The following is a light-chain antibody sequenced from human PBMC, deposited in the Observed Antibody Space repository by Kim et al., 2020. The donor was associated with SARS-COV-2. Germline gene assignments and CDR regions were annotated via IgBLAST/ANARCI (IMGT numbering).Light chain of an antibody. CDR1: QSVSSSY. V-gene: IGKV3-20*01. J-gene: IGKJ1*01. CDR2: GAS. CDR3: QEYGSSPPGT. Sequence: EIVLTQSPGTLSLSPGERATLSCRASQSVSSSYLAWYQQKPGQAPRLLIYGASSRATGIPDRFSGSGSGTDFTLTISRLEPEDFAVYYCQEYGSSPPGTGGQGTKVEIK.